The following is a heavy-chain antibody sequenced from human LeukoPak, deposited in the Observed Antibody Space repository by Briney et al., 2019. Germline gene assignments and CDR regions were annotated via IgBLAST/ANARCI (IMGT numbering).Heavy chain of an antibody. D-gene: IGHD6-19*01. CDR2: ISSSSSYI. J-gene: IGHJ6*02. CDR3: AKDLEIQNEQWLVRDKYYYYGMDV. V-gene: IGHV3-21*01. CDR1: GFTFSSYS. Sequence: GGSLRLSCAASGFTFSSYSMNWVRQAPGKGLEWVSSISSSSSYIYYADSVKGRFTISRDNSKNTLYLQMNSLRAEDTAVYSCAKDLEIQNEQWLVRDKYYYYGMDVWGQGTTVTVSS.